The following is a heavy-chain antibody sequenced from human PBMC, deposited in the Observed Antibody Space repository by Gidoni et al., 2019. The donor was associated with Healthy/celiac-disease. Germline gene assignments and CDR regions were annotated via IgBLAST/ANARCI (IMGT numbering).Heavy chain of an antibody. CDR2: IKSKTDGGTT. V-gene: IGHV3-15*01. J-gene: IGHJ4*02. CDR3: TTDMRGQYDYVWGSYRPDQVDY. CDR1: GFTFSNAW. D-gene: IGHD3-16*02. Sequence: EVQLVESGGGLVKPGGSLRLSCAASGFTFSNAWMSWFRQAPGKGLEWVGRIKSKTDGGTTDYAAPVKGRFTISRDDSKNTLDLQMNSLKTEDTAVYYCTTDMRGQYDYVWGSYRPDQVDYWGQGTLVTVSS.